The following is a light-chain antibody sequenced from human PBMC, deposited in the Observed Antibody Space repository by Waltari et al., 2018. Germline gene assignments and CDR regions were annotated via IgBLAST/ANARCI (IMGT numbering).Light chain of an antibody. CDR3: SSYTSTNTWV. CDR1: SSDIGGYNY. V-gene: IGLV2-14*01. J-gene: IGLJ3*02. Sequence: QSALTQSASVSGSPGQSITISCTGTSSDIGGYNYLSWYQQHPGKAPNLMTHDVSKRPSGVSNRFSGSKSGNTASLTISGLQAEDEADYYCSSYTSTNTWVFGGGTKLTVL. CDR2: DVS.